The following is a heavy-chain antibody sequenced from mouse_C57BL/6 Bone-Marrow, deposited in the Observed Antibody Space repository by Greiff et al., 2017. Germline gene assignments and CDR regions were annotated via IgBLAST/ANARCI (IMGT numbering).Heavy chain of an antibody. V-gene: IGHV1-55*01. CDR3: ARGGVTVVEGNYAMDY. CDR2: IYPGSGST. J-gene: IGHJ4*01. CDR1: GYTFTSYW. D-gene: IGHD1-1*01. Sequence: VQLQQPGAELVKPGASVKMSCKASGYTFTSYWITWVKQRPGQGLEWIGDIYPGSGSTNYNEKFKSKATLTVDTSSRTAYMQLSSLTSEDSAVYYCARGGVTVVEGNYAMDYWGQGTSVTVSS.